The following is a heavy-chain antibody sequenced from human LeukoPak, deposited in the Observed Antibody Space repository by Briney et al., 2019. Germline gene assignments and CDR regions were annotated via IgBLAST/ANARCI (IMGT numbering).Heavy chain of an antibody. D-gene: IGHD3-9*01. CDR1: GFTFSSYG. J-gene: IGHJ6*02. Sequence: GGSLRLSCAASGFTFSSYGMHWVRQAPGKGLEWVAFIRYDGSNKYYADSVKGRFTISRDNAKNTLFLQMNTLRVEDTAVYYCTRDLMDYDVSTGLHHYYMDVWGQGTTVTVSS. CDR2: IRYDGSNK. V-gene: IGHV3-30*02. CDR3: TRDLMDYDVSTGLHHYYMDV.